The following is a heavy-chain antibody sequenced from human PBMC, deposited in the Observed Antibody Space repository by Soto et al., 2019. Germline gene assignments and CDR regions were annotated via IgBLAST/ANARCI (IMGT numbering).Heavy chain of an antibody. CDR3: ARGGGTILAPLP. V-gene: IGHV1-2*02. CDR2: INPNSGAT. CDR1: GYTFTGYF. D-gene: IGHD3-3*01. Sequence: ASVKVSCKASGYTFTGYFIHWVRQAPGQGLEWMGWINPNSGATKYAQKFQGRVTVTRYTSINTAYMELIMLRSDDTAVYYCARGGGTILAPLPWGQGTLVTVSS. J-gene: IGHJ5*02.